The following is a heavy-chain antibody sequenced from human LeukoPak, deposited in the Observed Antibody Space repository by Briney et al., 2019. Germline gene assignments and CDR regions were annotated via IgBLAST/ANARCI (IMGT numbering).Heavy chain of an antibody. CDR3: ARVVEGSDTSGYYLPY. J-gene: IGHJ4*02. CDR2: IIHSGSFYYGGYT. D-gene: IGHD3-22*01. Sequence: SESLSLTCAVYGGSFSGYYWSWIRQPPGKGLEWIGEIIHSGSFYYGGYTNYNPSFKSRVTISADTSKNQFSLKLTSVTAADTAVYYCARVVEGSDTSGYYLPYWGQGTLVTVSS. CDR1: GGSFSGYY. V-gene: IGHV4-34*12.